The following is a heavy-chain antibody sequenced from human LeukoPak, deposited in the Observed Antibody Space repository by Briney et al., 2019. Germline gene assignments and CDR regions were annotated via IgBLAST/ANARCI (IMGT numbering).Heavy chain of an antibody. J-gene: IGHJ6*03. V-gene: IGHV3-30-3*01. CDR3: ARGIVGYYYYYYMDV. CDR1: GFTFSSYA. Sequence: GGSLRLSCAASGFTFSSYAMHWVRQAPGKGLEWVAVISYDGSNKYYADSVKGRFTISRDNAKNSLYLQMNSLRAEDTAVYYCARGIVGYYYYYYMDVWGKGTTVTVSS. D-gene: IGHD3-22*01. CDR2: ISYDGSNK.